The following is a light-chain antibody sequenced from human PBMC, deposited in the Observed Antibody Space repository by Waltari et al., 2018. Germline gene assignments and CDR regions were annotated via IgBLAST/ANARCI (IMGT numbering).Light chain of an antibody. CDR2: GNT. Sequence: QSVLTQPPSVSGAPGQGVTIPCTGGTSNSGAGYDVHWYQQLPGTAPKLPIYGNTNRPSGVPDRFSGSKSGTSASLAIAGLQAEDEGDYYCQSSDGSLTLFGGGTRLTVL. V-gene: IGLV1-40*01. J-gene: IGLJ2*01. CDR3: QSSDGSLTL. CDR1: TSNSGAGYD.